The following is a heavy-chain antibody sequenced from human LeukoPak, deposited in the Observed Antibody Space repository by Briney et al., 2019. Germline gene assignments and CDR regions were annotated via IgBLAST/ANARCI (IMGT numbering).Heavy chain of an antibody. CDR3: SRAGSVAGLGLFDY. CDR2: IYTSGST. J-gene: IGHJ4*02. CDR1: GGSISSYY. V-gene: IGHV4-4*07. D-gene: IGHD6-13*01. Sequence: KPSETLSLTCTVSGGSISSYYWSWIRQPAGKGLEWIGRIYTSGSTNYNPSLKSRVTMSIDTSKNQFSLKLSSVTAADTAVYYGSRAGSVAGLGLFDYWGQGTLVTVSS.